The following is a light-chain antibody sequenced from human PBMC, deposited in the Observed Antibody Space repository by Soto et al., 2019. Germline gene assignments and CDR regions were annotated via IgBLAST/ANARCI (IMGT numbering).Light chain of an antibody. CDR3: CSYTGGGTFE. J-gene: IGLJ2*01. CDR1: RSDVGTYNL. CDR2: EDS. Sequence: QSVLTQPASVSGSPVQSITISCTGTRSDVGTYNLVSWYQQSPGKAPKLMIYEDSKRPSGVSDRFSGSKSGNTASLTISGLQAEDEADYYCCSYTGGGTFEFGGGTKLTVL. V-gene: IGLV2-23*02.